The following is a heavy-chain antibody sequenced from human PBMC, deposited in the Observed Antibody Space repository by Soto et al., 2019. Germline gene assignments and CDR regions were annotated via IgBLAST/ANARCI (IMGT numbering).Heavy chain of an antibody. CDR3: ARDYSSVWYFDY. D-gene: IGHD6-25*01. CDR1: GFTFSSYS. CDR2: ISSSSTTM. V-gene: IGHV3-48*01. Sequence: EVQLVESGGGLVQPGGSLRLSCAASGFTFSSYSMNWVRQAPGKGLEWVSYISSSSTTMYYADSVKGRFTISRDNAKNSRYLQMNSLRAEDTAVYYCARDYSSVWYFDYWGQGTLVTVSS. J-gene: IGHJ4*02.